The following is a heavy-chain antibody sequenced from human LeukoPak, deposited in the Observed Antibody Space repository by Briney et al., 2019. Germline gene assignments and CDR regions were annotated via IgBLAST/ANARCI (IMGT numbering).Heavy chain of an antibody. D-gene: IGHD5-18*01. V-gene: IGHV3-33*01. CDR3: ARGGIQLWLPFDY. Sequence: GGSLRLSCAASGFTFSSYGMHWVRQAPGKGLEWVAVIWYDGSNKYYADSVKGRFTISRDNSKNTLYLQMNSLRAEDTAVYYCARGGIQLWLPFDYWGQGTLVTVFS. J-gene: IGHJ4*02. CDR2: IWYDGSNK. CDR1: GFTFSSYG.